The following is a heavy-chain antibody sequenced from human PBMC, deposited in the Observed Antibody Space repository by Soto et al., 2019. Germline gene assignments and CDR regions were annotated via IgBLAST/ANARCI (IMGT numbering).Heavy chain of an antibody. Sequence: ASVKVSCKASGYTFTGYYMHWVLQAPGQGLEWMGWINPNSGGTNYAQKFQGWVTMTRDTSISTAYMELSRLRSDDTAVYYCAREYSSSSSRVDYFDYWGQGTLVTVSS. D-gene: IGHD6-6*01. CDR3: AREYSSSSSRVDYFDY. J-gene: IGHJ4*02. V-gene: IGHV1-2*04. CDR1: GYTFTGYY. CDR2: INPNSGGT.